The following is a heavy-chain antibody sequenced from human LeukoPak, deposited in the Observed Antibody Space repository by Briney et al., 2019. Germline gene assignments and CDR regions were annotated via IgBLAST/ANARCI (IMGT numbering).Heavy chain of an antibody. Sequence: HPGGTLRLSCAASGCTFSSYEMNWVRQAPGKGLEWVACISTSGSTTYYADFVKGRFTTSRETAKNFTDLQMNSLRAEDTAVYYCARGLSGSSPPLYPFDSWGQGALVTVSS. CDR3: ARGLSGSSPPLYPFDS. CDR1: GCTFSSYE. D-gene: IGHD6-6*01. J-gene: IGHJ4*02. CDR2: ISTSGSTT. V-gene: IGHV3-48*03.